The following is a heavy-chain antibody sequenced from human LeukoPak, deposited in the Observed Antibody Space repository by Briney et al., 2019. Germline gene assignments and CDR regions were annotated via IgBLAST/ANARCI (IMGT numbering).Heavy chain of an antibody. CDR2: IRYDGS. CDR3: ARGLSYCSNGICPFDY. V-gene: IGHV3-30*02. D-gene: IGHD2-8*01. J-gene: IGHJ4*02. Sequence: PGGSLRLSCATSGFTFSSYGLHWVRQAPGKGLEWVAFIRYDGSNADSVEGRFTISRDNSKNTLYLQMSSLRAEDTAVYYCARGLSYCSNGICPFDYWGQGTLVTVSS. CDR1: GFTFSSYG.